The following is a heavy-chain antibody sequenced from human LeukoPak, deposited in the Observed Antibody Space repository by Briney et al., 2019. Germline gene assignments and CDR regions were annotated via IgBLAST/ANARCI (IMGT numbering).Heavy chain of an antibody. D-gene: IGHD3-22*01. CDR3: AKHPSGYYYDHFDY. J-gene: IGHJ4*02. CDR2: IRYDGSNK. CDR1: GFTFSSYG. Sequence: GGSLSLSCAASGFTFSSYGMHWVRQAPGKGVEWAAFIRYDGSNKYYADSVKGRFTISRDNSKNTLYLQMNSLRAADTAVYYCAKHPSGYYYDHFDYWGQGTLVTVSS. V-gene: IGHV3-30*02.